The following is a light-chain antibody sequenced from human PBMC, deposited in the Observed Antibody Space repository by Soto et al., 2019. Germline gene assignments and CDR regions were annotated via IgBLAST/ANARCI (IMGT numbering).Light chain of an antibody. CDR3: AAWDDSLNNYV. V-gene: IGLV1-44*01. Sequence: VLTQPPSASGTPGQRVTISCSGSKSNIGSNSVNWYRQLPGTAPKLLIYTNDQRPSGVPDRLSGSKSGTSASLAISGLQSEDEADYYCAAWDDSLNNYVFGTGTKVTVL. J-gene: IGLJ1*01. CDR1: KSNIGSNS. CDR2: TND.